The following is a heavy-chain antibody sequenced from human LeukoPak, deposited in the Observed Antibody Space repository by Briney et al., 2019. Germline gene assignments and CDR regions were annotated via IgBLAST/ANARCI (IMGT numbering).Heavy chain of an antibody. D-gene: IGHD5-12*01. CDR2: INPNSGGT. CDR1: GYSFTSFG. CDR3: ARSGYGGVHADDY. Sequence: ASVKVSCKASGYSFTSFGISWVRQAPGQGLEWMGWINPNSGGTNYAQKFQGRVTMPRDTSISTAYMELSRLRSDDTAVYYCARSGYGGVHADDYWGQGTLVTVSS. J-gene: IGHJ4*02. V-gene: IGHV1-2*02.